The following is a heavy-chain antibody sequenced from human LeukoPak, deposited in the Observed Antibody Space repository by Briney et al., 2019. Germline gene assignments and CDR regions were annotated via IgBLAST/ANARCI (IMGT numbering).Heavy chain of an antibody. Sequence: SETLSLTCAVYGGSFSGYYWSWIRQPPGKGLEWIGEINHSGTTDYNPSLKSRVTISVGTSKNQFSLKLSSVTAADTAVYYCARGWITFGGVITNWGQGTLVTVSS. CDR1: GGSFSGYY. V-gene: IGHV4-34*01. D-gene: IGHD3-16*02. J-gene: IGHJ4*02. CDR2: INHSGTT. CDR3: ARGWITFGGVITN.